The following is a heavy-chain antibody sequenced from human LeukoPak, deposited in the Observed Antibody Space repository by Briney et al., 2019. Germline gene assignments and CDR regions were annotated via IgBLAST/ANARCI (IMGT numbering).Heavy chain of an antibody. CDR3: AREAGGYFGRYYFDY. Sequence: ASVKVSCKASGGTFSSYAISWVRQAPGQGLEWMGWISTYNGNTNYAQKLQGRVTMTTDTSTSTAYLVLRSLRSDDTAVYYCAREAGGYFGRYYFDYWGQGTLVTVSS. J-gene: IGHJ4*02. V-gene: IGHV1-18*01. CDR2: ISTYNGNT. D-gene: IGHD3-9*01. CDR1: GGTFSSYA.